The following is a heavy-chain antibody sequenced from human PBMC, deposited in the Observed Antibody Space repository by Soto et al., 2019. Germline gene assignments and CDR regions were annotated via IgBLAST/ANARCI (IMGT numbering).Heavy chain of an antibody. CDR1: GFTFDDYA. V-gene: IGHV3-9*01. J-gene: IGHJ4*02. CDR3: ARDFAWAFDY. Sequence: EVQLVESGGGLVQPGRSLRLSCAASGFTFDDYAMHWVRQAPGKGLEWVSGITWNSGDITYTGSVKGRFSISRDNAENSLYLHMNSLRPEDTAFYYCARDFAWAFDYWGQGTLLTVSP. CDR2: ITWNSGDI. D-gene: IGHD1-26*01.